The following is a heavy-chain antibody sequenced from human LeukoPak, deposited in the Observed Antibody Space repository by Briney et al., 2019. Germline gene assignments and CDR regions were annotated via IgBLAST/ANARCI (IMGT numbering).Heavy chain of an antibody. D-gene: IGHD3-10*01. CDR3: TKAQESIDPYDT. J-gene: IGHJ3*02. CDR1: GFTLSSSA. V-gene: IGHV3-23*01. Sequence: PGGSLRLSCAASGFTLSSSAMSWVRQAPGKGPEWVSVIKRGDGTTHYADSVKGRFTISRDDSKSTLYLQMNSLRVEDTAVYYCTKAQESIDPYDTWGQGTMVTVAS. CDR2: IKRGDGTT.